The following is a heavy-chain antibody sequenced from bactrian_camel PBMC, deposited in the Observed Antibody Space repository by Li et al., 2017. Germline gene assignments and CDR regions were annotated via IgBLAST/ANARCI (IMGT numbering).Heavy chain of an antibody. V-gene: IGHV3S53*01. J-gene: IGHJ4*01. D-gene: IGHD3*01. CDR3: AADFHPCYERGPLPSVDLPF. CDR1: GYTYC. CDR2: IDRDGFT. Sequence: HVQLVESGGGSVQAGGSLRLSCAASGYTYCMGWFHQAPGKEREGVANIDRDGFTSYTDSVKGRFAISWDAENTQHLQMNSLKPEDTAIYYCAADFHPCYERGPLPSVDLPFWGQGTQVTVS.